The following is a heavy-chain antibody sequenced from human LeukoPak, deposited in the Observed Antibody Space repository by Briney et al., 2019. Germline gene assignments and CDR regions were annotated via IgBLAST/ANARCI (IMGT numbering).Heavy chain of an antibody. CDR3: ADTGSYSLH. D-gene: IGHD1-26*01. CDR2: ISYDGSNK. V-gene: IGHV3-30*03. CDR1: GFTFNSYD. J-gene: IGHJ4*02. Sequence: GGSLRLSCVASGFTFNSYDMHWVRQAPGKGLEWVAVISYDGSNKYYADSVEGRFTISTDNSKNTLYLQMDRLRAEDTAIYYCADTGSYSLHWGQGTLVTVSS.